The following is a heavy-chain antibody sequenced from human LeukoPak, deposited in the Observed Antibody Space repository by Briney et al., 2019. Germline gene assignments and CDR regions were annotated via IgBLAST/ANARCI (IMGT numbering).Heavy chain of an antibody. CDR3: ARDNGGTAMAYYYYYYMDV. Sequence: ASVKVSCKASGYTFTSYDINWVRQATGQGLEWMGWMNPNSGNTGYAQKFQGRVTMTRNTSISTAYMELGSLRSEDTAVYYCARDNGGTAMAYYYYYYMDVGGKGTTVTISS. J-gene: IGHJ6*03. D-gene: IGHD5-18*01. V-gene: IGHV1-8*01. CDR1: GYTFTSYD. CDR2: MNPNSGNT.